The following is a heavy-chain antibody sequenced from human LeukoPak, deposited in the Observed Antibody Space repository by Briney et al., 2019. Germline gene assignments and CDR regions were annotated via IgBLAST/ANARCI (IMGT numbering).Heavy chain of an antibody. D-gene: IGHD3-10*01. J-gene: IGHJ4*02. CDR3: AKDHGSGSYCFDY. CDR2: IKQDGSEK. CDR1: GFTFSSYW. Sequence: PGGSLRLSCAASGFTFSSYWMSWVRQAPGKGLEWVANIKQDGSEKYYVDSVKGRFTISRDNAKNSLYLQMNSLRAEDTAVYYCAKDHGSGSYCFDYWGQGTLVTVSS. V-gene: IGHV3-7*01.